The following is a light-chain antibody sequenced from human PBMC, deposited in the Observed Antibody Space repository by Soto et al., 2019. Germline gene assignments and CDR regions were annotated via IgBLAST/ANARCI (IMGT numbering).Light chain of an antibody. CDR3: QQYNNWPRT. J-gene: IGKJ2*01. V-gene: IGKV3-15*01. Sequence: EIVMTQSPATLSVSPGERATVSCRASQSVSSNLAWYQQKPGQAPRLLIYGASTSATGIPARSSGSGSGTEFTLTIGSLQSEDFAFYYCQQYNNWPRTFGQGTKLQIK. CDR2: GAS. CDR1: QSVSSN.